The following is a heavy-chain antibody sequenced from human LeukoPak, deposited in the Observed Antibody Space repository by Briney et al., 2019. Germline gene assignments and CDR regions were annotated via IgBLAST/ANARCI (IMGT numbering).Heavy chain of an antibody. CDR2: MNPNSGNT. D-gene: IGHD4-17*01. V-gene: IGHV1-8*03. CDR3: ARGAVTTDNYYYYMDV. J-gene: IGHJ6*03. Sequence: ASVKVSCKASGYTFTSYDINWVRQATGQGLEWMGWMNPNSGNTGYAQKFQGRVTITRNTSISTAYMELSSLRSEDTAVYYCARGAVTTDNYYYYMDVWGKGTTVTISS. CDR1: GYTFTSYD.